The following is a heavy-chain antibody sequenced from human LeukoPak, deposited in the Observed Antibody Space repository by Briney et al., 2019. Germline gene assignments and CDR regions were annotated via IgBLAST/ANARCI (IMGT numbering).Heavy chain of an antibody. CDR1: GFTFSSYS. CDR2: ISGGSTYI. J-gene: IGHJ6*03. Sequence: PGGSLRLSCAASGFTFSSYSMNWVRQAPGKGLEWVSSISGGSTYIYYADSVKGRFTISRDNAKNSLYLQMNSLRAEDTAVYYCARDRVRSSRYYYYYMDVWGKGTTVTVSS. V-gene: IGHV3-21*01. D-gene: IGHD2-2*01. CDR3: ARDRVRSSRYYYYYMDV.